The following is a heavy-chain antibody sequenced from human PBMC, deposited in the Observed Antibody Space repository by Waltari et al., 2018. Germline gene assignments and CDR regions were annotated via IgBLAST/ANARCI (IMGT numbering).Heavy chain of an antibody. CDR3: AGGSSSPWDYYYYGMDV. V-gene: IGHV4-59*01. CDR1: GGSLRSYY. CDR2: IDYSGST. D-gene: IGHD6-6*01. J-gene: IGHJ6*02. Sequence: QVQLQESGPGLVKPSEPLSLPCTVSGGSLRSYYWSWIRQPPGKGLEWIGYIDYSGSTNYNPSLKSRVTISVDTSKNQFSLKLSSVTAADTAGYYCAGGSSSPWDYYYYGMDVWGQGTTVTVSS.